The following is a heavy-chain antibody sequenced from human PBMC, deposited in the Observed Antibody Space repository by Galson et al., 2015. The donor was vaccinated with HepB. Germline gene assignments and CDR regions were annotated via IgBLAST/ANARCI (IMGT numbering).Heavy chain of an antibody. D-gene: IGHD3-10*01. V-gene: IGHV1-18*01. J-gene: IGHJ4*02. CDR3: RTITYGSGSYYPLDY. CDR1: GYTFTNYG. CDR2: ITAYNGYT. Sequence: CKASGYTFTNYGISWVRQAPGQGLEWMGWITAYNGYTNYVQKLQGRVTMTTDTSTSTAYMELRSLRSDDTAVYYCRTITYGSGSYYPLDYWGQGTLSPSPQ.